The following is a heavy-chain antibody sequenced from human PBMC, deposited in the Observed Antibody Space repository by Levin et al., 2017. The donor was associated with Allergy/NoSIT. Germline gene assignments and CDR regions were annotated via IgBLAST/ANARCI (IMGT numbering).Heavy chain of an antibody. CDR3: ARGGDYSLPRGY. V-gene: IGHV4-59*01. Sequence: PSETLSLTCTVSGGSISSYYWSWIRQPPGKGLEWIGYIYYSGSTNYNPSLKSRVTISVDTSKNQFSLKLSSVTAADTAVYYCARGGDYSLPRGYWGQGTLVTVSS. J-gene: IGHJ4*02. CDR2: IYYSGST. CDR1: GGSISSYY. D-gene: IGHD4-11*01.